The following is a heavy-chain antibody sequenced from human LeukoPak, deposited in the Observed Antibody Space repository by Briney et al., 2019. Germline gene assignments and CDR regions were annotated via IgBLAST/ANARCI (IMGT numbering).Heavy chain of an antibody. D-gene: IGHD2-2*01. V-gene: IGHV3-72*01. Sequence: TGGSLRLSCAASGFTFCDHYMDWVRQAPGKGLKWFARSRDKAKSYSTEHAASVKGRFTISRDNSKNSLYLQMNSLETEDTAVYYCARRSNTYYTFDYWGQGTLVTVSS. CDR3: ARRSNTYYTFDY. CDR1: GFTFCDHY. CDR2: SRDKAKSYST. J-gene: IGHJ4*02.